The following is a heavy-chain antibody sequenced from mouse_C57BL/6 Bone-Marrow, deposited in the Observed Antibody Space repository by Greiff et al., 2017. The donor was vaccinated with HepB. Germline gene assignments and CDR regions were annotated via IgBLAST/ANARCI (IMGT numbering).Heavy chain of an antibody. D-gene: IGHD1-1*01. Sequence: EVQLQQSVAELVRPGASVKLSCTASGFNIKNTYMHWVKQRPGQGLEWIGRIDPATGNTTYAPKFQGKATITADTSSNTAYLQLSSLTSEDTAIYYCASPPDYYGSSPYWYFDVWGTGTTVTVSS. J-gene: IGHJ1*03. CDR2: IDPATGNT. V-gene: IGHV14-3*01. CDR1: GFNIKNTY. CDR3: ASPPDYYGSSPYWYFDV.